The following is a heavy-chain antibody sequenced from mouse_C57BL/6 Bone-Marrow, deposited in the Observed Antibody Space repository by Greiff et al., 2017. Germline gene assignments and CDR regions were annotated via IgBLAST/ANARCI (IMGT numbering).Heavy chain of an antibody. Sequence: EVMLVESGGGLVQSGRSLRLSCATSGFTFSDFYMAWVRQAPGKGLEWIAASRNKANDYTTEYSASVKGRFIVSSDTSQRILYLQMKALRDDDNATYYCARRGETTLYAMDYWGQGTSVTVSS. V-gene: IGHV7-1*01. D-gene: IGHD2-1*01. J-gene: IGHJ4*01. CDR1: GFTFSDFY. CDR3: ARRGETTLYAMDY. CDR2: SRNKANDYTT.